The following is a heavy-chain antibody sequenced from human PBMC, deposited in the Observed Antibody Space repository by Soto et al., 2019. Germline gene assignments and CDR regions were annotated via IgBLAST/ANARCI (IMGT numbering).Heavy chain of an antibody. CDR2: IYTSGST. CDR1: GGSISSYY. CDR3: ARAGDSSSWTNYYYGMDV. V-gene: IGHV4-4*07. D-gene: IGHD6-13*01. Sequence: PSETLSLTCTVSGGSISSYYWSWIREPAGKGLEWIGRIYTSGSTNYNPSLKSRVTMSVDTSKNQFSLKLSSVTAADTAVYYCARAGDSSSWTNYYYGMDVWGQGTTVTVSS. J-gene: IGHJ6*02.